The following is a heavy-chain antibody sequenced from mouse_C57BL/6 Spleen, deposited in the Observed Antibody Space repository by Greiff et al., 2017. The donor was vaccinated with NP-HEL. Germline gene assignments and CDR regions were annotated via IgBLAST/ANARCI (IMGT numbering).Heavy chain of an antibody. V-gene: IGHV5-17*01. CDR3: ARRGYYAMDY. J-gene: IGHJ4*01. Sequence: EVMLVESGGGLVKPGGSLKLSCAASGFTFSDYGMHWVRQAPEKGLEWVAYISSGSSTIYYADTVKGRFTISRDNAKNTLFLQMTSLRSEDTAVYYCARRGYYAMDYWGQGTSVTVSS. CDR2: ISSGSSTI. CDR1: GFTFSDYG.